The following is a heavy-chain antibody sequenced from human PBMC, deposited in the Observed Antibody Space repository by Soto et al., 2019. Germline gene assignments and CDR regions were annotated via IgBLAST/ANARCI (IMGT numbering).Heavy chain of an antibody. CDR1: GFTFSDHY. CDR3: TVWGSGNDFGAA. D-gene: IGHD3-10*01. CDR2: SKNKADSYTT. J-gene: IGHJ4*02. Sequence: EVQLVASGGGLVQPGGSLRLSCAASGFTFSDHYMDWVRQAPGTGLEWVGRSKNKADSYTTEYAASEKGRLTISRDGSKTSMFLQMNSLKTADTAVYYCTVWGSGNDFGAAWGQGILVTVAS. V-gene: IGHV3-72*01.